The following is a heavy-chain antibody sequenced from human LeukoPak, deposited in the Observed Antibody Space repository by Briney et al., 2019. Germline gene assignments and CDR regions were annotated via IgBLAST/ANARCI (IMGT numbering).Heavy chain of an antibody. Sequence: GGSLRLSCAASGFIFSSYGMHWVRQAPGKGLEWVAFIRYDGSDEYYADSVKGRFTISRDNSKNTLYLQMNSLRAEDTAVYYCARDGVWGSYRYSPEPEIVILAFDIWGQGTMVTVSS. CDR1: GFIFSSYG. V-gene: IGHV3-30*02. D-gene: IGHD3-16*02. CDR3: ARDGVWGSYRYSPEPEIVILAFDI. CDR2: IRYDGSDE. J-gene: IGHJ3*02.